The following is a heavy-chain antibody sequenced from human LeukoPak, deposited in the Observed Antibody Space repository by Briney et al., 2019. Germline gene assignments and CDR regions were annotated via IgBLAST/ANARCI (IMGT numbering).Heavy chain of an antibody. D-gene: IGHD5-24*01. CDR1: GFTSGGYS. V-gene: IGHV3-7*03. Sequence: PGGSLRLSCVASGFTSGGYSMSWVRQAPGKGLEWVASIKHDGREKHYLDSVKGRFAISRDNTKNSLYLQINSLRAEDAAVYYCARGRVDSNYSHLDSWGQGTLVTVSS. CDR2: IKHDGREK. J-gene: IGHJ4*02. CDR3: ARGRVDSNYSHLDS.